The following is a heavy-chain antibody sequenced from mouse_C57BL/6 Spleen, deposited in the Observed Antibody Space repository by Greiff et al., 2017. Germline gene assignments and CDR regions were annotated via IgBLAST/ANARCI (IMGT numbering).Heavy chain of an antibody. D-gene: IGHD1-1*01. V-gene: IGHV1-19*01. CDR3: ARYYYGSSYMDY. CDR2: INPYNGGT. Sequence: EVQLQQSGPVLVKPGASVKMSCKASGYTFTDYYMNWVKQSHGKSLEWIGVINPYNGGTSYNQKFKGKATLTVDKSSSTAYMELNSLTSEDSAVYYCARYYYGSSYMDYWGQGTSVTVSS. J-gene: IGHJ4*01. CDR1: GYTFTDYY.